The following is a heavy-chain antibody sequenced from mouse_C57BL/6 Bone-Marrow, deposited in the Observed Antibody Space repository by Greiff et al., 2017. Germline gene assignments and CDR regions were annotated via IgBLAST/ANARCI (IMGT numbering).Heavy chain of an antibody. J-gene: IGHJ3*01. D-gene: IGHD4-1*01. Sequence: QVQLQQSGAELVRPGTSVKVSCKASGYAFTNYLIEWVKQRPGQGLEWIGVINPGSGGTNYNEKFKGKATLTADTSSSTAYIQLSNLTSEDSAVYFCARSKNGDWWFAYWGRGTLVTVSA. CDR1: GYAFTNYL. CDR2: INPGSGGT. CDR3: ARSKNGDWWFAY. V-gene: IGHV1-54*01.